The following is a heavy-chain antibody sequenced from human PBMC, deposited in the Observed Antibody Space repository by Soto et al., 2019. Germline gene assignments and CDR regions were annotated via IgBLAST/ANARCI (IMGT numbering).Heavy chain of an antibody. CDR2: ISSSSSYI. V-gene: IGHV3-21*01. CDR1: GFTFSSYS. Sequence: VGSLRLSCAASGFTFSSYSMNWVRQAPGKGLEWVSSISSSSSYIYYADSVKGRFTISRDNAKNSLYLQMNSLRAEDTAVYYCARDSYGGNLSRRGYYYYGMDVWGQGTTVTVSS. D-gene: IGHD4-17*01. CDR3: ARDSYGGNLSRRGYYYYGMDV. J-gene: IGHJ6*02.